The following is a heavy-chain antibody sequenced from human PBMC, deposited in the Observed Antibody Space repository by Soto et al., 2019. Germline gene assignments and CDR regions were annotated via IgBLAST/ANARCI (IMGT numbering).Heavy chain of an antibody. CDR1: GFSVRRNY. CDR3: SRVPGRI. CDR2: VYSGGYT. V-gene: IGHV3-53*02. Sequence: QLVETGGGLIQPGTSLTLSCAASGFSVRRNYMTWVRQAPGKGLEWVSFVYSGGYTFYADSVQGRFILSRDDSQNTMYLQMNNLRAEATAVYYCSRVPGRIWGRGTLVTVAS. D-gene: IGHD3-10*01. J-gene: IGHJ4*02.